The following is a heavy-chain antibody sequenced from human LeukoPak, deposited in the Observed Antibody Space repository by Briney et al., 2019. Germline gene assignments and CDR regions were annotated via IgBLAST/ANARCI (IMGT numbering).Heavy chain of an antibody. Sequence: GGSLRLSCAASGFTFSSYSMNWVRQAPGKGLEWVSSISSSSSYIYYEDSVKGRFTISRDNAKNSLYLQMNSLRAEDTAVYYWARDTHSRYGGNENDYWGQGTLVTVSS. CDR1: GFTFSSYS. J-gene: IGHJ4*02. V-gene: IGHV3-21*01. CDR3: ARDTHSRYGGNENDY. CDR2: ISSSSSYI. D-gene: IGHD4-23*01.